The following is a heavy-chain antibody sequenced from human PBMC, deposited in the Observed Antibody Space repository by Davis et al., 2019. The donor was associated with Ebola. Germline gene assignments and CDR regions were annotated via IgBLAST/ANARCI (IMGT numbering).Heavy chain of an antibody. CDR3: AGNSVTTRLDYYGMDV. Sequence: AASVKVSCKASGYTFTRSAIHWVRQAPGQRLEWMGWINAGNGNTIYSQNFQGRVTITRDTSASTVYMELSSLRSEDTAVYYCAGNSVTTRLDYYGMDVWGQGTTVTVSS. J-gene: IGHJ6*02. D-gene: IGHD4-17*01. CDR2: INAGNGNT. CDR1: GYTFTRSA. V-gene: IGHV1-3*01.